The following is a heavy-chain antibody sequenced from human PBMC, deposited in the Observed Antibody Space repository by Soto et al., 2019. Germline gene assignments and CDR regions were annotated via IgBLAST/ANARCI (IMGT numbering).Heavy chain of an antibody. CDR3: ARILLRVSERDLFDP. J-gene: IGHJ5*02. CDR2: MYYSGST. D-gene: IGHD1-26*01. Sequence: SETLSLTCTVSGDSISNYYWSWIRQPPGKGLEWIGYMYYSGSTNYNPALKSRVTMSVDTSKNQFSLRLSSVSAADTAVYYCARILLRVSERDLFDPRGQGTLVTVSS. V-gene: IGHV4-59*01. CDR1: GDSISNYY.